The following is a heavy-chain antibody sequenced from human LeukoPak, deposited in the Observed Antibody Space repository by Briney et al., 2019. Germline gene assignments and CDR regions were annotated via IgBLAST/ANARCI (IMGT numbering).Heavy chain of an antibody. J-gene: IGHJ4*02. D-gene: IGHD6-6*01. CDR3: ARDLLGSSPL. CDR1: GGSISSSSYY. Sequence: SETLSLTCTVSGGSISSSSYYWGWIRQPPGKGLEWIGSIYYSGSTYYNPSLKSRVTISVDTSKNQFSLKLSSVTAADTAVYYCARDLLGSSPLWGQGTLATVSS. CDR2: IYYSGST. V-gene: IGHV4-39*07.